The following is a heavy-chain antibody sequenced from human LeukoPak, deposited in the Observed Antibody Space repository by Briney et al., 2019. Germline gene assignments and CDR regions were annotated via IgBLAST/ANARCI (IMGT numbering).Heavy chain of an antibody. Sequence: GAPVKVSCKASGYTFTSYYMHWVRQAPGQGLEWMGIINPSGGSTSYAQKFQGRVTMTRDTSTSTVYMELSSLRSEDTAVYYCARKTSALIRQLVPGNDAFDIWGQGTMVTVSS. J-gene: IGHJ3*02. V-gene: IGHV1-46*01. CDR1: GYTFTSYY. D-gene: IGHD6-13*01. CDR2: INPSGGST. CDR3: ARKTSALIRQLVPGNDAFDI.